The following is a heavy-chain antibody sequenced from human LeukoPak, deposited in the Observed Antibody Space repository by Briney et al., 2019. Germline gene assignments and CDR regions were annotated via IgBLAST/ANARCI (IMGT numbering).Heavy chain of an antibody. CDR3: ARARPYDFWSGPFDY. J-gene: IGHJ4*02. CDR1: GYTFTGYY. CDR2: INPNSGGT. Sequence: ASVKVSCKASGYTFTGYYMHWVRQAPGQGLEWMGWINPNSGGTNYAQKFQGRVTMTRDTSISTAYMELSRLRSDDTAVYYCARARPYDFWSGPFDYWDQGTLVTVSS. D-gene: IGHD3-3*01. V-gene: IGHV1-2*02.